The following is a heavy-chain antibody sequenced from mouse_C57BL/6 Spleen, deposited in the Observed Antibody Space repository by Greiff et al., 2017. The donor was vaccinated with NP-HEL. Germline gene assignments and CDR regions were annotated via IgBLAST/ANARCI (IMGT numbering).Heavy chain of an antibody. D-gene: IGHD1-1*01. CDR1: GYTFTSYW. Sequence: EVQLQQSGTVLARPGASVKMSCKASGYTFTSYWMHWVKQRPGQGLEWIGAIYPGNSDTSYNQKFKGKAKLTAVTSASTAYMELSSLTNEDAAVYYCTIDGSSSGRYFDFWGTGTTVTVSS. V-gene: IGHV1-5*01. CDR2: IYPGNSDT. J-gene: IGHJ1*03. CDR3: TIDGSSSGRYFDF.